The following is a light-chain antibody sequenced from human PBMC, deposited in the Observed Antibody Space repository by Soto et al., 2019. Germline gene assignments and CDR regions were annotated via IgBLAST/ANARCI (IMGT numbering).Light chain of an antibody. J-gene: IGLJ1*01. CDR2: SNN. Sequence: QSVLTQPPSASGTHGQRVTISCSGSSSNLGSNTVNWYQQLPGTAPTLLSYSNNQRPSGVPDRFSGSKSGTSASLAISGLQSEDEADYYCAAWDDSLNGYVFGTGTKLTV. V-gene: IGLV1-44*01. CDR3: AAWDDSLNGYV. CDR1: SSNLGSNT.